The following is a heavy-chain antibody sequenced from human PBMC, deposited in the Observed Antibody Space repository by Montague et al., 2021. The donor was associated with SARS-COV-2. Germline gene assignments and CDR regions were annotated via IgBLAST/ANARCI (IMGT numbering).Heavy chain of an antibody. CDR2: IYYSGSS. CDR3: ASPGGYCSGGSCYYVY. CDR1: GGSISSYY. D-gene: IGHD2-15*01. Sequence: SETLPLTCTVSGGSISSYYWSWIRQPPGKGLEWIGYIYYSGSSNYNPSLKSRVTISIDTSKNQFSLNLNSVTAADGAVYYCASPGGYCSGGSCYYVYWGQGTLVTVSS. V-gene: IGHV4-59*01. J-gene: IGHJ4*02.